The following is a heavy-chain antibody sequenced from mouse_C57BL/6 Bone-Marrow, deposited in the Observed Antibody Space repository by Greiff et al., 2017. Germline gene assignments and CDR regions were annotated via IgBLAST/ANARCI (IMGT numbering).Heavy chain of an antibody. CDR2: IHPNSGST. D-gene: IGHD1-1*01. Sequence: QVQLQQPGAELVKPGASVKLSCKASGYTFTSYWMHWVKQRPGQGLEWIGMIHPNSGSTNYNEKFKSKATLTVDKSSSTAYMQLSSLTSEDSAVYYCATPSIYYYGRHYFDYWGQGTTLTVSS. J-gene: IGHJ2*01. V-gene: IGHV1-64*01. CDR3: ATPSIYYYGRHYFDY. CDR1: GYTFTSYW.